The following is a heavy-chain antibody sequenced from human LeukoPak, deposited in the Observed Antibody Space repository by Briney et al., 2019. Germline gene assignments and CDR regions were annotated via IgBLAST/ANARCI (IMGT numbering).Heavy chain of an antibody. V-gene: IGHV3-48*04. CDR3: AGDDYGGNPNWFDP. J-gene: IGHJ5*02. CDR2: ISSSSSTI. Sequence: GGSLRLSCAASGFTFSSYSMNWVRQAPGKGLEWVSSISSSSSTIYYADSVKGRFTISRDNAKNSLYLQMNSLRAEDTAVYYCAGDDYGGNPNWFDPWGQGTLVTVSS. CDR1: GFTFSSYS. D-gene: IGHD4-23*01.